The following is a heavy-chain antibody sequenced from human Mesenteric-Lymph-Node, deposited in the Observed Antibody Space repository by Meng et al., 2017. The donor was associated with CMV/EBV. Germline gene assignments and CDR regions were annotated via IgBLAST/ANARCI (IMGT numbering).Heavy chain of an antibody. CDR3: ARVWWYLGGYSLDFDY. V-gene: IGHV1-46*02. J-gene: IGHJ4*02. CDR1: GYTFNSYY. D-gene: IGHD5-18*01. Sequence: SGYTFNSYYMHWVRQAPGQGLEWMGIINPSGGSTSYAQKFQGRVTMTRDTSTSTVYMELSSLRSEDTAVYYCARVWWYLGGYSLDFDYWGQGTLVTVSS. CDR2: INPSGGST.